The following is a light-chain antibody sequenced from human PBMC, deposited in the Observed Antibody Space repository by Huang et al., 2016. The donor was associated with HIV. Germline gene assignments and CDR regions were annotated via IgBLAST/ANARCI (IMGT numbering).Light chain of an antibody. J-gene: IGKJ1*01. CDR1: QSLLHTDGKTY. V-gene: IGKV2D-29*02. Sequence: DIVMTQTPRSLSVTPGQPASISCKSSQSLLHTDGKTYLSWYLQKPGQSPQLLIDEASNRFSGGPDRFSGSGSATNFTLKVSRVEAEDVGIYYCMQSMEAATFGQGTKVEIK. CDR2: EAS. CDR3: MQSMEAAT.